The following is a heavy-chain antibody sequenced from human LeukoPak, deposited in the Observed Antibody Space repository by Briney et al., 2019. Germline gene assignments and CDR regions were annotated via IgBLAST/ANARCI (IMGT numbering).Heavy chain of an antibody. D-gene: IGHD1-1*01. CDR3: AKRGYNWNDAFDY. J-gene: IGHJ4*02. Sequence: GGSLRLSCAASGFTFSSYAMSWVRQAPGKGLEWVSGISGSGGSTYYADSVKGRFTISRDNSKNTLYLQMNSLRVEDTAEYYCAKRGYNWNDAFDYWGQGTLVTVSS. V-gene: IGHV3-23*01. CDR1: GFTFSSYA. CDR2: ISGSGGST.